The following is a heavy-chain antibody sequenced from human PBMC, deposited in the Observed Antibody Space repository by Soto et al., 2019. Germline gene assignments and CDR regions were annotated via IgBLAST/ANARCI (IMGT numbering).Heavy chain of an antibody. Sequence: SETLSLTCAVYGGSFSGYYWTWIRQPPGTGLEWIGEINHSGSTNYNPSLKSRVTISVDPSKKQFSLKLSSVTAADTAVYYCAIRHDSTSYINYRGQGALLTVSS. CDR3: AIRHDSTSYINY. CDR2: INHSGST. V-gene: IGHV4-34*01. J-gene: IGHJ4*02. CDR1: GGSFSGYY. D-gene: IGHD3-22*01.